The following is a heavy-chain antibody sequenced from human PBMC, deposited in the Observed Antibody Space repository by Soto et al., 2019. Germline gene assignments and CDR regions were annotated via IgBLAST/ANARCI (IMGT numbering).Heavy chain of an antibody. D-gene: IGHD1-26*01. CDR2: ISGGGGDT. CDR1: GFTFSNYG. CDR3: AKSGSDSSMNFYYHSGMDV. Sequence: GSLRLSCAASGFTFSNYGMDWVRQAPGKGLEWVSGISGGGGDTYYADSLKGRFTISRDNSENTLYLQMNSLRAEDTAVYYCAKSGSDSSMNFYYHSGMDVWGQGTTVTVSS. V-gene: IGHV3-23*01. J-gene: IGHJ6*02.